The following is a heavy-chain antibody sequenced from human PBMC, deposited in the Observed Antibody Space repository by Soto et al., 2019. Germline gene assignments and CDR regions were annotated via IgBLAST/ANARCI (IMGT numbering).Heavy chain of an antibody. CDR2: ISWNSGSI. CDR3: ARDYYKYYDSSGYYRSPAY. CDR1: GFTFDDYA. V-gene: IGHV3-9*01. Sequence: GGSLRLSCAASGFTFDDYAMHWFRQAPGKGLEWVSGISWNSGSIGYADSVKGRFTISRDNSRNTLFLQMNSLRVEDTAVYYCARDYYKYYDSSGYYRSPAYWGQGTLVTVST. D-gene: IGHD3-22*01. J-gene: IGHJ4*02.